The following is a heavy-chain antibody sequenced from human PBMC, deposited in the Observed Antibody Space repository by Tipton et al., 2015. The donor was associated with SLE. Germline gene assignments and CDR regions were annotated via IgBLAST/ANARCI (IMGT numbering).Heavy chain of an antibody. J-gene: IGHJ5*02. CDR3: AGSKITAYYDFWSGPPRDWFDP. Sequence: TLSLTCTVSGGSISSSSYYWGWIRQPPGKGLEWIGEINHSGSTNYNPSLKSRVTISVDTSKNQFSLKLSSVTAADTAVYYCAGSKITAYYDFWSGPPRDWFDPWGQGTLVTVSS. V-gene: IGHV4-39*07. D-gene: IGHD3-3*01. CDR1: GGSISSSSYY. CDR2: INHSGST.